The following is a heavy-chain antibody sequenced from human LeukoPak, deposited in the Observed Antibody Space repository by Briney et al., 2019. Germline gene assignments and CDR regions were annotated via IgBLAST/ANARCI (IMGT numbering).Heavy chain of an antibody. D-gene: IGHD3-22*01. J-gene: IGHJ3*01. CDR2: IQSKTDGGTT. V-gene: IGHV3-15*01. CDR1: GFPFSVAW. Sequence: GGSLRLSCAGSGFPFSVAWMSWVRQAPGKGLEWVGLIQSKTDGGTTVYAGSVKGRFTFSRDDSKNTVYLQMNSLRVEDTAVYYCAKVKTNGISMIVEVSKGAFDFWGQGTMVTVSS. CDR3: AKVKTNGISMIVEVSKGAFDF.